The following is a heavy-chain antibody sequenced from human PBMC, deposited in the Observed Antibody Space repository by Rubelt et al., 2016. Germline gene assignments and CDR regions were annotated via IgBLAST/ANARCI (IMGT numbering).Heavy chain of an antibody. Sequence: VQLQQWGAGLLKPSETLSLTCAVYGGSFSGYYWSWIRQPPGKGLEWIGEINHSGSTNYNPPLKSRFTISVDTSKNQFSLKPSSVTAADTAVYYCARAGVTTADAFDIWGQGTMVTVSS. CDR1: GGSFSGYY. D-gene: IGHD4-11*01. CDR3: ARAGVTTADAFDI. V-gene: IGHV4-34*01. CDR2: INHSGST. J-gene: IGHJ3*02.